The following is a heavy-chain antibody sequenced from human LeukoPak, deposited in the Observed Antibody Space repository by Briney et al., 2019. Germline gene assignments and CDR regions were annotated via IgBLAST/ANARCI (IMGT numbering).Heavy chain of an antibody. CDR3: AAVPYYYDSSGYYGGRYFDY. Sequence: AASVKVSCTASGFTFTSSAMQWVRQARGQRLEWIGWIVVGSGNTNYEQKFQERVTITRDMSTSTAYMELSSLRSEDTAVYYCAAVPYYYDSSGYYGGRYFDYWGQGTLVTVSS. V-gene: IGHV1-58*02. J-gene: IGHJ4*02. CDR2: IVVGSGNT. D-gene: IGHD3-22*01. CDR1: GFTFTSSA.